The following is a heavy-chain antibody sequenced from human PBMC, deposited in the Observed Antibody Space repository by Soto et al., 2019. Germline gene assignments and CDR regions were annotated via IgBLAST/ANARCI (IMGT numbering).Heavy chain of an antibody. CDR1: GGSLSSYY. Sequence: SETLSLTCTVAGGSLSSYYWSWIRPPPGKGLEWIGYIYYSGSTNYNPSLKSRVTISVDTSKNQFSLKLSSVTAADTAVYYCARISSVGATSGAFDIWGQGTMVTVSS. J-gene: IGHJ3*02. D-gene: IGHD1-26*01. CDR3: ARISSVGATSGAFDI. CDR2: IYYSGST. V-gene: IGHV4-59*01.